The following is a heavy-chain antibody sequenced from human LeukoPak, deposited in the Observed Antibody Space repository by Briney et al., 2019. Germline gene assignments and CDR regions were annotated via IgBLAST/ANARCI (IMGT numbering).Heavy chain of an antibody. V-gene: IGHV4-39*07. Sequence: SETLSLTCTVSGGSISSSSYYWGWIRQPPGKGLEWIGRIYTSGSTNYNPSLKSRVTMSVDTSKNQFSLKLSSVTAADTAVYYCAREGRYYYVLNWFDPWGQGTLVTVSS. CDR1: GGSISSSSYY. J-gene: IGHJ5*02. CDR3: AREGRYYYVLNWFDP. D-gene: IGHD3-10*02. CDR2: IYTSGST.